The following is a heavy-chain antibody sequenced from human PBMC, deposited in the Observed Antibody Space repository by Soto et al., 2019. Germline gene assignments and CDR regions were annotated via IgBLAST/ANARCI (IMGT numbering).Heavy chain of an antibody. J-gene: IGHJ6*02. CDR2: IYSGGST. V-gene: IGHV3-66*01. Sequence: GGSLRLSCAASGFTFDDYGMSWVRQAPGKGLEWVSVIYSGGSTYYADSVKGRFTISRDNSKNTLYLQMNSLRAEDTAVYYCARDSPVGAAAVGGYYYGMDVWGQGTTVTVSS. CDR3: ARDSPVGAAAVGGYYYGMDV. CDR1: GFTFDDYG. D-gene: IGHD6-13*01.